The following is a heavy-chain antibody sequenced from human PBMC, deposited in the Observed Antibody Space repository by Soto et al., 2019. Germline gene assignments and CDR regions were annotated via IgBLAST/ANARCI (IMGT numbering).Heavy chain of an antibody. Sequence: ASVKVSCKASGYTFTSYSMHWGRQAPGQRLEWMGWINAGNGNTKYSQKFQGRVTITRDTSASTAYMELSSLRSEDTAVYYCARAMAIYDYVWGSYRLGYWGQGTLVTVSS. D-gene: IGHD3-16*02. CDR3: ARAMAIYDYVWGSYRLGY. CDR2: INAGNGNT. CDR1: GYTFTSYS. J-gene: IGHJ4*02. V-gene: IGHV1-3*01.